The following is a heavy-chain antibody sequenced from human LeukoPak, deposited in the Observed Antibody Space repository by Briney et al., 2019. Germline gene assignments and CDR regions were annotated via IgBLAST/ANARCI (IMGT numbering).Heavy chain of an antibody. CDR2: IYYSGST. V-gene: IGHV4-59*01. Sequence: SETLSLTCTVSGGSISSYYWSWIRQPPGKGLEWIGYIYYSGSTNYNPSLKSRVTISVDTSKNQFSLKLSSVTAADTAVYYCARDKGSGYYDILNAFDIWGQGTMVTVSS. J-gene: IGHJ3*02. CDR1: GGSISSYY. D-gene: IGHD3-9*01. CDR3: ARDKGSGYYDILNAFDI.